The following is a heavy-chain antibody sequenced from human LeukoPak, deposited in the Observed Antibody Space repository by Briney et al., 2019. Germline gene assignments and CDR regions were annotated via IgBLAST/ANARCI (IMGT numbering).Heavy chain of an antibody. Sequence: SETLSLTCTVSGGSISSSSYYWGWIRQPPGKGLEWIGSIYYSGSTYYNPSLKSRVTISVDTSKNQFSLKLSSVTAADTAVYYCARVVAAAGRKSNWFDPWGPGTLVTVSS. CDR3: ARVVAAAGRKSNWFDP. V-gene: IGHV4-39*07. D-gene: IGHD6-13*01. CDR2: IYYSGST. J-gene: IGHJ5*02. CDR1: GGSISSSSYY.